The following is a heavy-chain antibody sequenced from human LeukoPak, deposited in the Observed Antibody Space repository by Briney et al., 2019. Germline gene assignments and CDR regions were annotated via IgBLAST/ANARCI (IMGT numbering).Heavy chain of an antibody. J-gene: IGHJ6*03. CDR1: GFTFSSYS. D-gene: IGHD1-26*01. V-gene: IGHV3-48*01. CDR2: ISSSSSTI. CDR3: ARGGSGSYYYYYYMDV. Sequence: GGSLRLSCAASGFTFSSYSMNWVRQAPGKGLEWVSYISSSSSTIYYADSVKGRFTISRDNAKNSLYLQMNSLRAEDTAVYYCARGGSGSYYYYYYMDVWGKGTTVTVSS.